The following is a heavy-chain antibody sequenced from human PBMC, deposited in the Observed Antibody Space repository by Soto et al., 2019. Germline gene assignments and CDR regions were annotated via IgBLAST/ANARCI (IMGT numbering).Heavy chain of an antibody. V-gene: IGHV4-31*03. CDR2: IYYSGST. J-gene: IGHJ4*02. D-gene: IGHD6-13*01. CDR1: GGAIISGGYY. CDR3: ASRIAAAGAFDY. Sequence: SETLSLTCTVSGGAIISGGYYFICIRQHPGKGLELIGYIYYSGSTYYNPSLKSRVTISVDTSKNQFSLKLSSVTAADTAVYYCASRIAAAGAFDYWGQGTLVTVSS.